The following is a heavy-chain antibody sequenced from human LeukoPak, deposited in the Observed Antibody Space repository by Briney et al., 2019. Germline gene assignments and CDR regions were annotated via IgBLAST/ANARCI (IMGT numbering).Heavy chain of an antibody. D-gene: IGHD6-19*01. CDR1: GLRFSDYY. CDR3: ARAIKAVAGTFHRDYYFDY. V-gene: IGHV3-30*03. Sequence: GGSLRLSCAASGLRFSDYYVSWIRQAPGKGLEWVAVISYDGSNKYYADSVKGRFTISRDNSKNTLYLQMNSLRAEDTAVYYCARAIKAVAGTFHRDYYFDYWGQGTLVTVSS. CDR2: ISYDGSNK. J-gene: IGHJ4*02.